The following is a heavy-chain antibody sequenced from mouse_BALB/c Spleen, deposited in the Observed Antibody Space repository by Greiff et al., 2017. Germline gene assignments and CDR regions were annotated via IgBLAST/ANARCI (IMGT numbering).Heavy chain of an antibody. Sequence: EVQGVESGGGLVQPGGSLKLSCAASGFTFSSYGMSWVRQTPDKRLELVATINSNGGSTYYPDSVQGRFTISRDNAKNTLYLQMSSLKSEDTAMYYCARENYYGSRAMDYWGQGTSVTVSS. J-gene: IGHJ4*01. D-gene: IGHD1-1*01. V-gene: IGHV5-6-3*01. CDR3: ARENYYGSRAMDY. CDR1: GFTFSSYG. CDR2: INSNGGST.